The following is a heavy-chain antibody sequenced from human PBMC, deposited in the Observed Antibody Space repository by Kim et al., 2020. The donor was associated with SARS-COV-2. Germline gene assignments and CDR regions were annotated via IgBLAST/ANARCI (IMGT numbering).Heavy chain of an antibody. J-gene: IGHJ6*02. V-gene: IGHV3-23*01. D-gene: IGHD3-10*01. CDR2: ISNSGGST. Sequence: GGSLRLSCAASGFTFNSYAMNWVRQAPGKGLEWVSVISNSGGSTYYADAVKGRFTISRDNSKNTLYLQMNSLRAEDTAVYYCAKDLYGSGYKVYGMDVWGQGTTVTVSS. CDR3: AKDLYGSGYKVYGMDV. CDR1: GFTFNSYA.